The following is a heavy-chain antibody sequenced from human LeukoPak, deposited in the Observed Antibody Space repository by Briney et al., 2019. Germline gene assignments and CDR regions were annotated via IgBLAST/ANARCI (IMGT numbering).Heavy chain of an antibody. V-gene: IGHV3-74*01. J-gene: IGHJ4*02. CDR2: INTDGSTT. CDR3: SKESGYDVDLEY. Sequence: GGSLRLSCAGSGFTFSTYWMHWVRQAPGGGLVWVSGINTDGSTTSYADSVKGRFTISRDNAKNTVYLQMSSLRAEDTAVYYCSKESGYDVDLEYWGQGALVTVSS. D-gene: IGHD5-12*01. CDR1: GFTFSTYW.